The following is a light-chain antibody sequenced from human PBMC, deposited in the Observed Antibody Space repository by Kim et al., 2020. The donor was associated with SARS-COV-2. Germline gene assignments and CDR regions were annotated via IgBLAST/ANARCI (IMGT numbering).Light chain of an antibody. CDR1: SSNIGAGYD. CDR3: QSYDSSLSGYV. V-gene: IGLV1-40*01. J-gene: IGLJ1*01. Sequence: TVTVSCIGSSSNIGAGYDVHWYQHLPTTAPKLLIYSNGNRPSGVPDQFSGSKSGTSASLAITGLQAEDEADYYCQSYDSSLSGYVFGSGTKVTVL. CDR2: SNG.